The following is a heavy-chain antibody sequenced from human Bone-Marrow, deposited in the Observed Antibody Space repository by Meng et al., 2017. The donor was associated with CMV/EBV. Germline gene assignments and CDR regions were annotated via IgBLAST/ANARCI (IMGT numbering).Heavy chain of an antibody. CDR2: IYYSGST. J-gene: IGHJ4*02. CDR1: DSISSGGYY. D-gene: IGHD3-22*01. CDR3: ARGMNLDDSSGPGQH. V-gene: IGHV4-31*02. Sequence: DSISSGGYYWSWIRQHPGKGLEWIGYIYYSGSTYYNPSLKSRVTISVDTSKNQFSLKLSSVTAADTAVYYCARGMNLDDSSGPGQHWGQGTLVTVSS.